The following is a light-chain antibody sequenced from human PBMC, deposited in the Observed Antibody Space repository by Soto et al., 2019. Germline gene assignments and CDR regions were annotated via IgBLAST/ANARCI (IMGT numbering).Light chain of an antibody. J-gene: IGKJ1*01. CDR2: WAS. V-gene: IGKV4-1*01. Sequence: DIVMTQSPDSLAVSLGERATINCKYSQSVLYSSNNKNYLAWYQQKPGQPPKLLIYWASTRESGVPDRFSGSGSGTDFTLTISSLQAEDVAVYHCQQYYSTPQTFGQGTKVEIK. CDR1: QSVLYSSNNKNY. CDR3: QQYYSTPQT.